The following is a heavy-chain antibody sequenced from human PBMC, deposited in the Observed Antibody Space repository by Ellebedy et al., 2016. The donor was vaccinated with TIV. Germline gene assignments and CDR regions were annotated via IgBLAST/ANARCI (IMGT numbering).Heavy chain of an antibody. V-gene: IGHV3-7*01. CDR1: GFTFSSYW. CDR3: ARVYDSIDY. J-gene: IGHJ4*02. Sequence: GESLKISCAASGFTFSSYWMSWVRQAPGKGLEWVANIKQDGSEKYYVDSVKGRFTISRGNAKNSLYLQMNSLRAEDTAVYYCARVYDSIDYWGQGTLVTVSS. CDR2: IKQDGSEK. D-gene: IGHD3-22*01.